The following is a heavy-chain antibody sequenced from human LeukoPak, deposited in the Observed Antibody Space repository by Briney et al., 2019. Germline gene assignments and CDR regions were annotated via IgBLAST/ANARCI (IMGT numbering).Heavy chain of an antibody. CDR1: GDSISSYY. J-gene: IGHJ4*02. CDR3: ARNHIVTGTYFDS. D-gene: IGHD3-10*01. Sequence: SETLSLTCTVSGDSISSYYWNCIRQPAGKGLEWIGRIYASGYTEYNPSLQTRVTMSVDTSKNEFSLKVDTVTAADTAVYFCARNHIVTGTYFDSWGQGILVTVSS. CDR2: IYASGYT. V-gene: IGHV4-4*07.